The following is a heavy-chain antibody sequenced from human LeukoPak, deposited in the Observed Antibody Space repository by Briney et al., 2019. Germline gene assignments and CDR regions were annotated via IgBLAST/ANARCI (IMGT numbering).Heavy chain of an antibody. D-gene: IGHD3-10*01. V-gene: IGHV4-34*01. J-gene: IGHJ6*03. CDR3: ARGSVLLSMDV. Sequence: PSETLSLTCAVSGGSFSAFFWRWIRQPPGKGLEWIGDVGHSGSADYNPSLKSRVTVSVDASKNQFSLKLNSVTAADTAVYYCARGSVLLSMDVWGKGTTVTISS. CDR2: VGHSGSA. CDR1: GGSFSAFF.